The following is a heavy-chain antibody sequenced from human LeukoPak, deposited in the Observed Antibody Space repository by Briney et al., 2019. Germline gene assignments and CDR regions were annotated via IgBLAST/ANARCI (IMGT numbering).Heavy chain of an antibody. Sequence: ESGPTLVKPTQTLTLTCTFSGFSLSTSGVGVGGIRQPPGKALEWLALIYWNDDKRYSPSLKSRLTITKDTSKNQVVLTMTNMDPVDTATYYCAHSNYDQLLLSFDYWGQGTLVTVSS. CDR1: GFSLSTSGVG. J-gene: IGHJ4*02. D-gene: IGHD2-15*01. CDR2: IYWNDDK. V-gene: IGHV2-5*01. CDR3: AHSNYDQLLLSFDY.